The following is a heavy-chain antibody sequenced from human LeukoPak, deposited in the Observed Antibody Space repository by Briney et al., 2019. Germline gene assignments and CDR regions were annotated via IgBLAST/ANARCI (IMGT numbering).Heavy chain of an antibody. CDR2: IYSGGST. CDR3: AALWSLDY. D-gene: IGHD3-10*01. Sequence: GGSLRLSCEAYEFTVSSNYMSWVRQAPGKGLEWVSVIYSGGSTYYAGSVKGRFTISRDNSKNTLYLQMNSLRAEDTAVYYCAALWSLDYWGQGTLVTVSS. V-gene: IGHV3-53*01. J-gene: IGHJ4*02. CDR1: EFTVSSNY.